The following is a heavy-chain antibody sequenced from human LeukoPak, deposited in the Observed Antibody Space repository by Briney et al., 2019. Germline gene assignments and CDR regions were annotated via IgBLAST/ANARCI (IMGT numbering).Heavy chain of an antibody. Sequence: ASVKVSCKASGYTFTSYYMHWVRQAPGQGLEWMGIINPSGGSTSYAQEFQGRVTMARDTSTSTVYMELSSLRSEDTAVYYCARDLVVAGAIDYWGQGTLVTVSS. V-gene: IGHV1-46*01. CDR3: ARDLVVAGAIDY. J-gene: IGHJ4*02. D-gene: IGHD6-19*01. CDR2: INPSGGST. CDR1: GYTFTSYY.